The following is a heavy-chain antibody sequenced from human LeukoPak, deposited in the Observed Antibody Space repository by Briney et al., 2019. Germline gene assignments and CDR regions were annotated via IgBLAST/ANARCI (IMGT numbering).Heavy chain of an antibody. D-gene: IGHD4-17*01. J-gene: IGHJ3*02. V-gene: IGHV4-31*03. CDR3: ATYDCGDLYDAFDI. Sequence: SQTLSLTCTVSGGSISSGGYYWSWIRQHPGKGLEWIGYIYYSGSTYYNPSLKSRVTISVDTSKNQFSLKLSSVTAADTAVYYCATYDCGDLYDAFDIWGQGTMVTVSS. CDR2: IYYSGST. CDR1: GGSISSGGYY.